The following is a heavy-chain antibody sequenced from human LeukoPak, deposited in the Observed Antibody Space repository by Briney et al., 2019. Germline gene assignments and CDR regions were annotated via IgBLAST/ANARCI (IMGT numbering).Heavy chain of an antibody. CDR3: ARDLVRGQNWFDP. CDR1: GFTFSSYG. J-gene: IGHJ5*02. CDR2: IWYDGSNK. V-gene: IGHV3-33*08. D-gene: IGHD6-13*01. Sequence: GGSLRLSCAASGFTFSSYGMHWVRQAPGKGLEWVAVIWYDGSNKYYADSVKGRFTISRDNSKNTLYLQMNSLRAEDTAVYYCARDLVRGQNWFDPWGQGTLVTVYS.